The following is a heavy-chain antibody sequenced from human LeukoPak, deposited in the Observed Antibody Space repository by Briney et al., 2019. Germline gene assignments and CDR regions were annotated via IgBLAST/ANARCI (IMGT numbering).Heavy chain of an antibody. CDR2: IWYDGSNK. CDR1: GFTFSSYG. D-gene: IGHD2-15*01. Sequence: GGSLRLSCAASGFTFSSYGMYWVRQAPRKGLDWVALIWYDGSNKYYAASVMGRFAISRDNSKNTMYLQMNSLRAEDTAVYYCARAGYCSGGSCYGSDYWGQGTLVTVSS. V-gene: IGHV3-33*01. CDR3: ARAGYCSGGSCYGSDY. J-gene: IGHJ4*02.